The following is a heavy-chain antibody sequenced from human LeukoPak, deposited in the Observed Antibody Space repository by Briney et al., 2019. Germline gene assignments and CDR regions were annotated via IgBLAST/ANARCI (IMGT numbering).Heavy chain of an antibody. Sequence: GGSLRLSCAASGFTFSSYSMNWVRQAQGEGLEWVSSISSSGSFIYYADSVKGRFTISRDNARNSLFLQMNSLRAEDTAVYYCARDLRYCSSASCSENGAFDIWGQGTMVTVSS. CDR3: ARDLRYCSSASCSENGAFDI. D-gene: IGHD2-2*01. CDR1: GFTFSSYS. V-gene: IGHV3-21*01. J-gene: IGHJ3*02. CDR2: ISSSGSFI.